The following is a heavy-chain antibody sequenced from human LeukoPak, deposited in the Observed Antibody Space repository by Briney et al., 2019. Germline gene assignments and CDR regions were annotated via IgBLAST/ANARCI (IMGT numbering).Heavy chain of an antibody. J-gene: IGHJ3*02. CDR2: INPNSGGT. Sequence: ASVKVSCKASGYTFTGYYMHWVRQAPGQGLEWMGWINPNSGGTNYAQKFQGRVTMTRDTSISTAYMELSRLRSDDTAVYYCARMAYCGGDCYSSVDACDIWGQGTMVTVSS. V-gene: IGHV1-2*02. CDR1: GYTFTGYY. D-gene: IGHD2-21*02. CDR3: ARMAYCGGDCYSSVDACDI.